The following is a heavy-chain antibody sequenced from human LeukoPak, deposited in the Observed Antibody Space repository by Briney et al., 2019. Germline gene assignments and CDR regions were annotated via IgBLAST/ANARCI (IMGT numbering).Heavy chain of an antibody. J-gene: IGHJ6*03. Sequence: PSETLSLTCTVSGVSISSGSYYWSWIRQPAGKGLEGIGRIYTSGSTNYNPSLKSRVTISVDTSKNQFSLKLSSVTAADTAVYYCARDSVTRRPYYYYYYMDVWGKGTTVTVSS. CDR2: IYTSGST. D-gene: IGHD4-17*01. V-gene: IGHV4-61*02. CDR1: GVSISSGSYY. CDR3: ARDSVTRRPYYYYYYMDV.